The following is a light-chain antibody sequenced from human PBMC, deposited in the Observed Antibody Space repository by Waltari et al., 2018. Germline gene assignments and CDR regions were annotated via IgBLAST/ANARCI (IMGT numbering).Light chain of an antibody. CDR2: KDC. Sequence: SYELTQPSSVSVSPGQTARITCSGDLLSTKYARWFQQRPGQAPVLVIYKDCERPSGIPERFSGSSSGTTVILTISGAQVEDEADYYCYSATDNNLRVFGGGTKLTVL. CDR3: YSATDNNLRV. CDR1: LLSTKY. J-gene: IGLJ3*02. V-gene: IGLV3-27*01.